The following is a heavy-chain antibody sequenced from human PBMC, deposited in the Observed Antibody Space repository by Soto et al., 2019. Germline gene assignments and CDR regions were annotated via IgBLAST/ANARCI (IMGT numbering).Heavy chain of an antibody. Sequence: ASVKVSCKASGYAFTSYGISWVRQAPGQGLEWMGWTSAYNGNTNYAQKLQGRVTMTTDTSTSTAYMEPRSLRSDDTAVYYCARDRDSGWDCKWDYWGQGTLVTVSS. CDR3: ARDRDSGWDCKWDY. CDR2: TSAYNGNT. CDR1: GYAFTSYG. V-gene: IGHV1-18*01. D-gene: IGHD6-19*01. J-gene: IGHJ4*02.